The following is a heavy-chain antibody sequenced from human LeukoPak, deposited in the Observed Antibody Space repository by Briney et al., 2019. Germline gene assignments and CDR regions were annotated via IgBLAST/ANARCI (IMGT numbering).Heavy chain of an antibody. J-gene: IGHJ6*03. Sequence: QAGGSLRLSCAGSGFSFNSYWMTWVRQAPGKGLEWVANIKQDGSEKNYVDSVKGRFTISRDNAKNSLYLQMNSLRAEDTAVYYCATSPWGYYYYYMDVWGKGTTVTVSS. CDR2: IKQDGSEK. CDR3: ATSPWGYYYYYMDV. D-gene: IGHD7-27*01. V-gene: IGHV3-7*01. CDR1: GFSFNSYW.